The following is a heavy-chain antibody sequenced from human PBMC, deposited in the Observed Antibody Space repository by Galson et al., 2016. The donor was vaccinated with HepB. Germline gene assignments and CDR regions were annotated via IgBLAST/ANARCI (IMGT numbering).Heavy chain of an antibody. CDR1: GFTFSSYS. D-gene: IGHD3-22*01. V-gene: IGHV3-21*01. Sequence: SLRLSCAASGFTFSSYSMNWVRQAPGKGLEWVSSISSGSSSIFYADSVKGRFTISRDNAKNSLYLQMNSLRAEDTAVYYCARDASSTGYFGGTTDDYWGQGTLVTVSS. CDR2: ISSGSSSI. CDR3: ARDASSTGYFGGTTDDY. J-gene: IGHJ4*02.